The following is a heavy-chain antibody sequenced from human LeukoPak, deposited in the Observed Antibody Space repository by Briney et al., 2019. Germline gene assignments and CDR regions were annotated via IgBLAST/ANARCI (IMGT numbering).Heavy chain of an antibody. V-gene: IGHV4-34*01. D-gene: IGHD3-10*01. CDR2: INHSGST. CDR1: GGSFSGYY. CDR3: ARGPGYYGSGSYDY. J-gene: IGHJ4*02. Sequence: SETLSLTCPVYGGSFSGYYWTWIRQPPGKGLEWIGEINHSGSTNYNPSLKSRVTISVDTSKNQFSLKLSSVTAADTAVYYCARGPGYYGSGSYDYWGQGTLVTVSS.